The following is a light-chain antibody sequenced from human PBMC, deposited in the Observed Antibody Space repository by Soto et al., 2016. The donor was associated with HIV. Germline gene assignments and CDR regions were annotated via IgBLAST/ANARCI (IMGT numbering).Light chain of an antibody. V-gene: IGLV3-21*03. CDR1: TLEVKV. CDR2: DDS. CDR3: LVWDRSSEHYV. Sequence: SYELTQPPSVSVAPGKTARITCGGTTLEVKVSTGTSRSQARPLVLVVFDDSDRPSGIPERFSGSNSGNTATLIISRVEAGDEADYYCLVWDRSSEHYVFGTGTKVTVL. J-gene: IGLJ1*01.